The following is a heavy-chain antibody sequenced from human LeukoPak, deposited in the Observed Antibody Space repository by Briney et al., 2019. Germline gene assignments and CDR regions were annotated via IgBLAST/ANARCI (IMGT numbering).Heavy chain of an antibody. Sequence: GGSLRLSCAASGFTFNNYPMSWVRQAPGKGLEWVSSISENGGYTYYADSVKGRFTISRDNSNNTVNLQMNSLRAEDTAVYYCAKGGLNFDYWGQGTLVTVSS. J-gene: IGHJ4*02. CDR2: ISENGGYT. CDR3: AKGGLNFDY. CDR1: GFTFNNYP. D-gene: IGHD3-16*01. V-gene: IGHV3-23*01.